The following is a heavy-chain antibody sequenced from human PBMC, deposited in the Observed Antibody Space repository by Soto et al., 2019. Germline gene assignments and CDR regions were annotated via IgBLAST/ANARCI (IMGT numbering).Heavy chain of an antibody. J-gene: IGHJ3*01. CDR1: GFSFNIFG. V-gene: IGHV3-30*18. D-gene: IGHD1-1*01. Sequence: SLRLSCATSGFSFNIFGMHWVRQAPGKALEWVGLISKNGDNQYYGDSAKGRLIISRDNPKNSLYLQLHSLRPDDTAVYYCAKDAYNAAFDVWCQGTMVTVSS. CDR3: AKDAYNAAFDV. CDR2: ISKNGDNQ.